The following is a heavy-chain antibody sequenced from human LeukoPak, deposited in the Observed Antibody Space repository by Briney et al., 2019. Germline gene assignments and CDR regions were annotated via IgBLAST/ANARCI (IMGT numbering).Heavy chain of an antibody. Sequence: SETLSLTCSVSGASISSSSYYWGWIRQPPGKGLEWIGNIYYSGISYYSPSLKSRVTIYVDTSKNQSSLKLSSVTAADTAVYYCARLSSGLDYWGQGTLVTVSS. CDR1: GASISSSSYY. V-gene: IGHV4-39*01. CDR3: ARLSSGLDY. D-gene: IGHD3-22*01. J-gene: IGHJ4*02. CDR2: IYYSGIS.